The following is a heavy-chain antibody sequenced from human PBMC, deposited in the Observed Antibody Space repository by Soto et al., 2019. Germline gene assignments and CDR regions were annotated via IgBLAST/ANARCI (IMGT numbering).Heavy chain of an antibody. D-gene: IGHD1-1*01. V-gene: IGHV3-21*01. CDR2: IDTSSGYT. CDR3: ARERLGSLANDGMDV. J-gene: IGHJ6*02. CDR1: GFSFSIYM. Sequence: PGGSLRLSCAASGFSFSIYMMNWVRQAPGKGLEWVSSIDTSSGYTYYTDSVKGRFTISRDNAQNSLYLQMNSLRADDTAVYYCARERLGSLANDGMDVWGQGTTVTVS.